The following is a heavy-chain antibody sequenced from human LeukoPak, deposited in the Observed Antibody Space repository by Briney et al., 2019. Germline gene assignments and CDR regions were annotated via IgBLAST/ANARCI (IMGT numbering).Heavy chain of an antibody. CDR2: ISSSGSTI. CDR1: GFTFSDYY. V-gene: IGHV3-11*04. J-gene: IGHJ4*02. D-gene: IGHD3-3*01. Sequence: GGSLRLSCAASGFTFSDYYMSWIRQAPGKGLEWVSYISSSGSTIYYADSVKGRFTISRDNAKNSLYLQMNSLRAEDTAVYYCAKKIYDFWSGYLGYFDYWGQGTLVTVSS. CDR3: AKKIYDFWSGYLGYFDY.